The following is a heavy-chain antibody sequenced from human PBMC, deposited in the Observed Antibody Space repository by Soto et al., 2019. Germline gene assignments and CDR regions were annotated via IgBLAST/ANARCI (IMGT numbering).Heavy chain of an antibody. V-gene: IGHV4-59*01. CDR3: ARKTPGVELHLFDP. CDR1: GGSISSYY. Sequence: SETLSLTCTVSGGSISSYYCSWIRQPPWKGLEWIGYIYYSGITNYNPSLKSRVTISVDTSKNQFSLKLSSVTAADTAVYYCARKTPGVELHLFDPWGQGTLVTVSS. D-gene: IGHD1-7*01. J-gene: IGHJ5*02. CDR2: IYYSGIT.